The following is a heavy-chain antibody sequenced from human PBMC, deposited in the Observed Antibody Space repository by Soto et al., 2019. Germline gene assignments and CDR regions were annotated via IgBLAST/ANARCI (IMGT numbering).Heavy chain of an antibody. CDR2: ISYDGSNK. J-gene: IGHJ4*02. CDR1: GFTFSSYA. Sequence: QVQLVESGGGVVQPGRSLRLSYAASGFTFSSYAMHWVRQAPGKGLEWVAVISYDGSNKYYADSVKGRFTISRDNSKNTLYLQMNSPRAEDTAVYYCARDLEAAAGPFDYWGQGTLVTVSS. V-gene: IGHV3-30-3*01. D-gene: IGHD6-13*01. CDR3: ARDLEAAAGPFDY.